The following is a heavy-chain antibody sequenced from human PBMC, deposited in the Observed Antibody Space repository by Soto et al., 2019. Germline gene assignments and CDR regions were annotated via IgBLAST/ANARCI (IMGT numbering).Heavy chain of an antibody. CDR1: GFTFTSSA. V-gene: IGHV1-58*02. CDR3: ASQGRGTDYYGMDV. Sequence: QMQLVQSGPEVKKPGTSVKVSCKASGFTFTSSAMQWVRQARRQRLEWIGWIVVGSGNTNYAQKFQERVTITRDMSTSTAYMELSSLRSEDTAVYYCASQGRGTDYYGMDVWGQGTTVTVSS. J-gene: IGHJ6*02. D-gene: IGHD3-10*01. CDR2: IVVGSGNT.